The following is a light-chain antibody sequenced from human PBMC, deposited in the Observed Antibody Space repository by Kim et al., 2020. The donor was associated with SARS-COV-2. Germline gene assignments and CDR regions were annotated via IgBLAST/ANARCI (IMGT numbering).Light chain of an antibody. CDR3: NSRASRGNHLVV. CDR1: SLRSYY. Sequence: SSELTQDPAVSVALGQTVRITCQGDSLRSYYASWYQQKPGQAPVLVIYGKNNRPSGIPDRFSGSSSGNTASLTLTGAQAEDEADYYCNSRASRGNHLVVF. V-gene: IGLV3-19*01. J-gene: IGLJ2*01. CDR2: GKN.